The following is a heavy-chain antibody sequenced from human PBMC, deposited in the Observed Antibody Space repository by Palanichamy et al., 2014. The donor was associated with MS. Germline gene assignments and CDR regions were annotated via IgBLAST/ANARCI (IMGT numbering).Heavy chain of an antibody. Sequence: EVQLLESGGGLVQPGGSLRLSCAASGFTFSSYAMSWVRQGSREGGWSGSQAISGSGGSTYYADSVKGRFTISRDNSKNTLYLQMNSLRAEDTAVYYCAKERDTAMVYFDYWGQGTLVTVSS. CDR1: GFTFSSYA. CDR3: AKERDTAMVYFDY. CDR2: ISGSGGST. D-gene: IGHD5-18*01. V-gene: IGHV3-23*01. J-gene: IGHJ4*02.